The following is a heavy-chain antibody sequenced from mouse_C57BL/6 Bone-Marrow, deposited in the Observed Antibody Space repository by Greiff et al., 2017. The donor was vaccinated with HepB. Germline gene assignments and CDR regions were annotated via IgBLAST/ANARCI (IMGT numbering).Heavy chain of an antibody. CDR3: TTEGYYYGGYFDV. CDR2: IDPENGDT. J-gene: IGHJ1*03. Sequence: VQLQQSGAELVRPGASVKLSCTASGFNIKDDYMHWVKQRPEQGLEWIGWIDPENGDTEYASKFQGKATITEDTSTNTAYLQLSSLTSEDTAVYYCTTEGYYYGGYFDVWGTGTTVTVSS. V-gene: IGHV14-4*01. CDR1: GFNIKDDY. D-gene: IGHD1-1*01.